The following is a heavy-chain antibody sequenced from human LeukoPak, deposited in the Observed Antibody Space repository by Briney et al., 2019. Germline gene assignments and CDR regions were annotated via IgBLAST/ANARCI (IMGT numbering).Heavy chain of an antibody. J-gene: IGHJ6*03. CDR1: GYTFTGYY. Sequence: ASVKVSCRASGYTFTGYYMHWVRQAPGQGLEWMGWINPNSGSTNYAQKFQGRVTMTRDTSISTAYMELSRLRSDDTAVYYCARDRGVDYCSGGSCSHYCYYMDVWGKGTTATISS. CDR2: INPNSGST. D-gene: IGHD2-15*01. V-gene: IGHV1-2*02. CDR3: ARDRGVDYCSGGSCSHYCYYMDV.